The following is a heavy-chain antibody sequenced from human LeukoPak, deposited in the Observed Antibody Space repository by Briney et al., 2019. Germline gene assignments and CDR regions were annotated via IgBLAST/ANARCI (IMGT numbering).Heavy chain of an antibody. CDR2: IKQDGSET. CDR1: GFIFSTYW. V-gene: IGHV3-7*01. D-gene: IGHD6-19*01. J-gene: IGHJ4*02. CDR3: VREGTTVALFDY. Sequence: GGSLRLSCAASGFIFSTYWMTWVRRAQGKGRGGVANIKQDGSETYYVDPMKGRFTISRDNTKNSLYLQMHSLRAEDTAVYYCVREGTTVALFDYWGQGSLVTVSS.